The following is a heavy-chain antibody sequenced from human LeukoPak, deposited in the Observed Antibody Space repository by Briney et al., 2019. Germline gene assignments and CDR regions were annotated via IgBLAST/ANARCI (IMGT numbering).Heavy chain of an antibody. Sequence: GGSLRLSCAASGFTVNNNYMSWVRQAPGKGLEWVSVIYSGGSTYYADSVKGRFTISRDNSKNTLYLQMNSLRAEDTAVYYCARDLFDYYDSSGYWGQGTLVTVSS. V-gene: IGHV3-53*01. CDR3: ARDLFDYYDSSGY. CDR2: IYSGGST. CDR1: GFTVNNNY. J-gene: IGHJ4*02. D-gene: IGHD3-22*01.